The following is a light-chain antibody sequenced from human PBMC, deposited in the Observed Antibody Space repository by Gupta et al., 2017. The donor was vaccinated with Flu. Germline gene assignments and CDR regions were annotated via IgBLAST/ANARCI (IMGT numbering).Light chain of an antibody. CDR2: QDS. J-gene: IGLJ3*02. CDR3: QAWDSSTGGV. CDR1: KLGDKY. Sequence: TCSGDKLGDKYACWYQQKPGQSPVLVIYQDSKRPSGIPERFSGSNSGNTATLTISGTQAMDEADYYCQAWDSSTGGVFGGGTKLTVL. V-gene: IGLV3-1*01.